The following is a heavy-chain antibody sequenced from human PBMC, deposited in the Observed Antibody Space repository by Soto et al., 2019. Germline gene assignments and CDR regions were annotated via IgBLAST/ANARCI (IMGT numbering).Heavy chain of an antibody. D-gene: IGHD5-12*01. Sequence: QLQLQESGSGLLKPSQTLSLTCAVSGGYISSGGCSWSWIRQPPGKGLEWIGYIYHSGSTYYNPSLKSRVTISVDRSKNQFSLKLSSVTAADTAVYYCAAGMATIRNYWGQGTLVTVSS. V-gene: IGHV4-30-2*01. J-gene: IGHJ4*02. CDR2: IYHSGST. CDR3: AAGMATIRNY. CDR1: GGYISSGGCS.